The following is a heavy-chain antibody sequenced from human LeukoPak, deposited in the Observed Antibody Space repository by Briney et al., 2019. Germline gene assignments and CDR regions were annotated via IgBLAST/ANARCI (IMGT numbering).Heavy chain of an antibody. CDR1: GGSISSYY. Sequence: SETLSLTCTVPGGSISSYYWSWIRQPAGKGLEWIGRIYSSGSTNYNPSLKSRVTLSVDTSKNEFSLKLSSVTAADTAVYYCARDSYSTSCYDYWGQGILVTVSS. CDR3: ARDSYSTSCYDY. CDR2: IYSSGST. J-gene: IGHJ4*02. D-gene: IGHD2-2*01. V-gene: IGHV4-4*07.